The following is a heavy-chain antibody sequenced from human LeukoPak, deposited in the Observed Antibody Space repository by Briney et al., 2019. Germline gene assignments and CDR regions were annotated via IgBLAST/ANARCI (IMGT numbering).Heavy chain of an antibody. Sequence: GGSLRLSCAASGFTFSNYNMNWVRQAPGKAMEWVSSITSSGTYIFYADSVKGRFTISRDNAKNSLYLQMDSLGPEDTAVYYCARDPYSGNYGNDYYYYMGVWGKGTTVTISS. V-gene: IGHV3-21*01. CDR3: ARDPYSGNYGNDYYYYMGV. CDR1: GFTFSNYN. J-gene: IGHJ6*03. D-gene: IGHD1-26*01. CDR2: ITSSGTYI.